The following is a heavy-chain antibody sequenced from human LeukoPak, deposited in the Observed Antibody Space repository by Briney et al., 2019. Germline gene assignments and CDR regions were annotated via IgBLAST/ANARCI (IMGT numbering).Heavy chain of an antibody. D-gene: IGHD3-22*01. CDR2: FYISGGT. Sequence: SETLSLTCTVSGGSVSSYYWSWLRQPAGKGLEWIGRFYISGGTNYNPSLKSRVTMSIDTSENQVFLRLSSVTAADTAVYYCAREGYYYYDSSGYYPDAFDIWGQGTMVTVSS. CDR1: GGSVSSYY. V-gene: IGHV4-4*07. J-gene: IGHJ3*02. CDR3: AREGYYYYDSSGYYPDAFDI.